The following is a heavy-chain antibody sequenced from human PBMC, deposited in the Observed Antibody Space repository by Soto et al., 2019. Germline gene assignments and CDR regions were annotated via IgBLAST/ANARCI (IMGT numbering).Heavy chain of an antibody. CDR1: GFTVSSNY. Sequence: GGSLRLSCAASGFTVSSNYMSWVRQAPGKGLEWVSVIYSGGSTYYADSVKGRFTISRDNSKNTLYLQMNSLRAEDTAVYYCARVGDLYGPAFDIWGQGTMVTVSS. CDR2: IYSGGST. J-gene: IGHJ3*02. CDR3: ARVGDLYGPAFDI. V-gene: IGHV3-53*01. D-gene: IGHD3-10*01.